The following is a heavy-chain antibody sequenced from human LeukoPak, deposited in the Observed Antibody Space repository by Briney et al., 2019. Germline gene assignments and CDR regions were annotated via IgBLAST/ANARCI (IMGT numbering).Heavy chain of an antibody. CDR1: GYTFIGYY. CDR2: INPNSGGT. D-gene: IGHD6-13*01. CDR3: ARTLFIAAVSSCFDY. V-gene: IGHV1-2*02. Sequence: ASVKVSCKASGYTFIGYYMHWVRQAPGQGLEWMGWINPNSGGTNYAQKFQGRVTMTRDTSISTAYMELSRLRSDDTAVYYCARTLFIAAVSSCFDYWGQGTLVTVSS. J-gene: IGHJ4*02.